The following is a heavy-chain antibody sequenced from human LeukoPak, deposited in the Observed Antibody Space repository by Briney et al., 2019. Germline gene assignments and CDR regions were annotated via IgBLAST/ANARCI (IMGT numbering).Heavy chain of an antibody. D-gene: IGHD2-15*01. Sequence: AGSLRLSCAASGFTFSSYALSWVRQAPGQGLEWVSVISGSAGSTYYADSVKGRFTISRDNSKNTLYLQMNSLRAEDTAVYYCAKGKVKGGYCSGGSCYPFDYWGQGSLVTVSS. V-gene: IGHV3-23*01. CDR2: ISGSAGST. CDR1: GFTFSSYA. CDR3: AKGKVKGGYCSGGSCYPFDY. J-gene: IGHJ4*02.